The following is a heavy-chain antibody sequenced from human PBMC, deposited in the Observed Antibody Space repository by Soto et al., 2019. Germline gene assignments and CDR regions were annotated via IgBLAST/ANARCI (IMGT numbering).Heavy chain of an antibody. CDR2: ISSRSSTI. J-gene: IGHJ4*02. Sequence: QVQLVESGGGLVKPGGSLRLSCAASGFTFSDYYMSWIRQAPGKGLEWVSYISSRSSTIIYADSVKGRFTISRHNVKNSLYLQMNSLRAEDTAVYYCASGTNGAFFVYWGQGILVTVSS. CDR1: GFTFSDYY. CDR3: ASGTNGAFFVY. D-gene: IGHD2-8*01. V-gene: IGHV3-11*01.